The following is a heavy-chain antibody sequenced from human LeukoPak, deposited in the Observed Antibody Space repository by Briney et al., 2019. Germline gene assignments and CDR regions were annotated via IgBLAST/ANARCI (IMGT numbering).Heavy chain of an antibody. Sequence: GGSLRLSCAASGFIFSSYAMSWVRQAPGKGLEWVSTTSGSGGSTYYADSVKGRFTISRDNSKNTVYLQMTSLRAEDTAVYYCAKDRSCINHACHGDFDHWGQGTLVTVSS. CDR1: GFIFSSYA. CDR3: AKDRSCINHACHGDFDH. CDR2: TSGSGGST. J-gene: IGHJ4*02. V-gene: IGHV3-23*01. D-gene: IGHD3-10*01.